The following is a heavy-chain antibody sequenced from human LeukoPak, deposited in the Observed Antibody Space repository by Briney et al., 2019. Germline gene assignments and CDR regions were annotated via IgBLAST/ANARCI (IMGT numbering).Heavy chain of an antibody. D-gene: IGHD2-2*02. Sequence: SETLSLTCTVSGGSISSGGYYWSWIRQHPGKGLEWIGYIYYSGSTYYNPSLKSRVTISVDTSKNQFSLKLSSVTAADTAVYYCARDLSRVVPAAIDAFDIWGQGTIVTVSS. J-gene: IGHJ3*02. CDR1: GGSISSGGYY. V-gene: IGHV4-31*03. CDR3: ARDLSRVVPAAIDAFDI. CDR2: IYYSGST.